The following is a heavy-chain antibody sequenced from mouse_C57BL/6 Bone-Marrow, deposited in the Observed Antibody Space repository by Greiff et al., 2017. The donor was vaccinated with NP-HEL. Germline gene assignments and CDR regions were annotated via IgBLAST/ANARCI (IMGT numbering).Heavy chain of an antibody. D-gene: IGHD1-1*01. CDR3: TKDLLLRVGD. Sequence: EVQGVESGGGLVQPGGSMKLSCAASGFTFSDAWMDWVRQSPEKGLEWVAEISNKANNHATYYAVSVKGRFTISSDDSKSSVYLQMTSLRAEDTCIYYSTKDLLLRVGDWGQGTTLTVSS. V-gene: IGHV6-6*01. CDR1: GFTFSDAW. CDR2: ISNKANNHAT. J-gene: IGHJ2*01.